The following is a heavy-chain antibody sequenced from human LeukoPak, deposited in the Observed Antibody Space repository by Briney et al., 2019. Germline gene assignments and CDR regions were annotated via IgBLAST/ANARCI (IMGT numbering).Heavy chain of an antibody. J-gene: IGHJ4*02. D-gene: IGHD6-13*01. CDR1: GFTVSSNY. V-gene: IGHV3-66*01. Sequence: GGSLRLSCAASGFTVSSNYMSWVRQAPGKGLEWVSVIYSGGSTYYADSVKGRFTISRDNSKNTLYLQMNSLRAEDTAVYYCAKGVAFYSSSTYYFDYWGQGTLVTVSS. CDR2: IYSGGST. CDR3: AKGVAFYSSSTYYFDY.